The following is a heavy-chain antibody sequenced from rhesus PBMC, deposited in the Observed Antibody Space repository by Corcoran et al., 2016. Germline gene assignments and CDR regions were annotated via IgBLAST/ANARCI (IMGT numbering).Heavy chain of an antibody. D-gene: IGHD4-23*01. CDR2: IYGSGGGT. CDR3: AREYSNYGYFDY. J-gene: IGHJ4*01. Sequence: QVQLQESGPGLVKPSETLSLTCAVSGGSISDDYYWSWIRQPPGKGLEWIGSIYGSGGGTNYNPSLKNRVTTAIDTSKNQFSLKLSSVTAADTAVYYCAREYSNYGYFDYWGQGVLVTVSS. CDR1: GGSISDDYY. V-gene: IGHV4-106*01.